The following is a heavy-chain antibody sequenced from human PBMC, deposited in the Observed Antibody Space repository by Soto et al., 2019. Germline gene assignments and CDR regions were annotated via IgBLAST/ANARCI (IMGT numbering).Heavy chain of an antibody. D-gene: IGHD6-13*01. Sequence: LSLPCAVSGYSISSGYYWGWIRQPPGKGLEWIGSIYHSGSTYYNPSLKSRVTISVDTSKNQFSLKLSSVTAADTAVYYCARGIAAAGYNWFDPWGQGTLVTVSS. CDR3: ARGIAAAGYNWFDP. CDR2: IYHSGST. V-gene: IGHV4-38-2*01. CDR1: GYSISSGYY. J-gene: IGHJ5*02.